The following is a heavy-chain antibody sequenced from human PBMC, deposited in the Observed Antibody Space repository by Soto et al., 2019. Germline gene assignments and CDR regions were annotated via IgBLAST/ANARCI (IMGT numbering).Heavy chain of an antibody. CDR2: ISGSGGST. J-gene: IGHJ4*02. D-gene: IGHD2-2*02. V-gene: IGHV3-23*01. CDR3: AKSNSKLYQIYNFDY. CDR1: VFTFSSYA. Sequence: GWSLRLSCAASVFTFSSYAMSWVRQAPGKGLEWVSAISGSGGSTYYADSVKGRFTISRDNSKNTLYLQMNSLRAEDTAVYYCAKSNSKLYQIYNFDYWGQGTLVTVSS.